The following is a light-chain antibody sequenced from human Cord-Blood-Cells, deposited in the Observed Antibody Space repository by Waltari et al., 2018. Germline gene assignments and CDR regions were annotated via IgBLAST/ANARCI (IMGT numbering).Light chain of an antibody. J-gene: IGLJ2*01. CDR3: SSYTSSSTL. V-gene: IGLV2-14*01. CDR2: DVS. Sequence: QSALTQPASVSGSPGQSITISCTGTSSDVGGYNYVSWYQQPPGKAPKLMIYDVSNRSSGVSNRFSGSKSGNTASLTISGLQAEDEADYYCSSYTSSSTLFGGGTKLTVL. CDR1: SSDVGGYNY.